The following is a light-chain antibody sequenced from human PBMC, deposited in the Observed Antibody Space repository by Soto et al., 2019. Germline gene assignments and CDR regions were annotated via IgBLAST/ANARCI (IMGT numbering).Light chain of an antibody. CDR1: QGIGTY. Sequence: DIQMTQSPSSLSASIGDRVTIACRASQGIGTYLAWYQQKPGKVPKVLIYGATALHSGVPSRVSGSGSGAEFTLTTPNVKPADVATYYCQNYYSAPETFGQGTKVEIK. V-gene: IGKV1-27*01. J-gene: IGKJ1*01. CDR2: GAT. CDR3: QNYYSAPET.